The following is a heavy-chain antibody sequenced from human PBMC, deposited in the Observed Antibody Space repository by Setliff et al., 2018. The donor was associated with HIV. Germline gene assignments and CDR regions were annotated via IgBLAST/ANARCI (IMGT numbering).Heavy chain of an antibody. CDR1: GYTFTSYY. D-gene: IGHD1-1*01. V-gene: IGHV1-46*01. Sequence: EASVKVSCRASGYTFTSYYMHWVRRAPGQGLEWMGIINPSGGGTTYARKFQGRVTVTRDTSTTTVYMELSGLRSEDTAVYYCARATEAGTIDYWGQGTRVTVS. CDR3: ARATEAGTIDY. CDR2: INPSGGGT. J-gene: IGHJ4*02.